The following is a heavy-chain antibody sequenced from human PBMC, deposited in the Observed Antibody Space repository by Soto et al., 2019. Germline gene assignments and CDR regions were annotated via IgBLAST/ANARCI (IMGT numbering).Heavy chain of an antibody. CDR3: AKDAERFLEWLFGDFDY. V-gene: IGHV3-23*01. CDR2: ISGSGGST. J-gene: IGHJ4*02. CDR1: GFTFSSYA. Sequence: EVQLLESGGGLVQPGGSLRLSCAASGFTFSSYAMSWVRQAPGKGLEWVSAISGSGGSTYYADSVKGRFTISRDNSKNTLYLQMNSLRAEDTAVYYCAKDAERFLEWLFGDFDYWGQGTLVTVSS. D-gene: IGHD3-3*01.